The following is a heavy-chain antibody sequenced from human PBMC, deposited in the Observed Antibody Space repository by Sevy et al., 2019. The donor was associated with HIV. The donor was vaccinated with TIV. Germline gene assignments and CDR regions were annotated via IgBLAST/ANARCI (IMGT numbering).Heavy chain of an antibody. V-gene: IGHV3-7*01. Sequence: GGSLRLSCEASGFTFSSSWMSWVRQAPGKGLEWVANIKEDGCGKFYVDSVKGRFTISRDNTKNSLYLQMNSLRAEDTAVYYCARVGGYYSNYPFDDRGQGTLVTVSS. CDR2: IKEDGCGK. CDR3: ARVGGYYSNYPFDD. D-gene: IGHD4-4*01. J-gene: IGHJ4*02. CDR1: GFTFSSSW.